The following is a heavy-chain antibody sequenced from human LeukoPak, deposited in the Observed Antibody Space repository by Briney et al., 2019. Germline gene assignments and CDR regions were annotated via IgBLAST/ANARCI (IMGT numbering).Heavy chain of an antibody. D-gene: IGHD5-18*01. CDR3: ARVSSSGYGVSSGLFY. CDR1: GFTLSSYS. J-gene: IGHJ4*02. CDR2: ISSSSSYI. Sequence: GGSLRLSCAASGFTLSSYSMNWVRQAPGKGLEWVSSISSSSSYIYYADSVKGRFTISRDNPRNSLYLQMDSLRAEDTALYYCARVSSSGYGVSSGLFYWGQGTLVTVSS. V-gene: IGHV3-21*04.